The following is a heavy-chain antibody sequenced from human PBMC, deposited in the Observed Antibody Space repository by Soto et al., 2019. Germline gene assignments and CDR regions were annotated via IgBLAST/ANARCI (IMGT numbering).Heavy chain of an antibody. CDR2: IYYSGST. Sequence: SETLSLTCTVSGGSISSYYWSWIRQPPGKGLEWIGYIYYSGSTNYNPSLKSRVTISVDTSKNQFSLKLSSVTAADTAVYYCARRYGDSQGNWFDPWGQGTLVTVSS. V-gene: IGHV4-59*01. CDR3: ARRYGDSQGNWFDP. J-gene: IGHJ5*02. CDR1: GGSISSYY. D-gene: IGHD4-17*01.